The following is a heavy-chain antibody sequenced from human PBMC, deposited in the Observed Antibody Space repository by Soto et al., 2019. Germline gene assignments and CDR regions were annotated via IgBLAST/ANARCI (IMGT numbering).Heavy chain of an antibody. CDR2: ISGSGGST. V-gene: IGHV3-23*01. J-gene: IGHJ4*02. CDR3: ARSPVTRAAAGRGGGGYFAY. CDR1: GFTFSSHA. Sequence: EVQLLESGGGLVQPGGSLRVSCAASGFTFSSHAMTWVRQAPGKGLEWVSIISGSGGSTYYADSVKGRFTISRDNSKNTLYLQMNSLRAEDTAVYYCARSPVTRAAAGRGGGGYFAYWGQGTLVTVSS. D-gene: IGHD6-13*01.